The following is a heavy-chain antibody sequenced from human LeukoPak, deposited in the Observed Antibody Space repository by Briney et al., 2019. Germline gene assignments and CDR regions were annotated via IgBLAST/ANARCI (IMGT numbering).Heavy chain of an antibody. CDR3: ARSGGSGTYYDGTFDY. J-gene: IGHJ4*02. Sequence: PSETLSLTCTVPGGSITSYYWSWIRQPAGKGLEWIGRIYTSGSTSYNPSLKSRVTMSVDTSKNQLSLKVSSVSAADTAVYYCARSGGSGTYYDGTFDYWGQGTLVTVSS. CDR1: GGSITSYY. CDR2: IYTSGST. V-gene: IGHV4-4*07. D-gene: IGHD1-26*01.